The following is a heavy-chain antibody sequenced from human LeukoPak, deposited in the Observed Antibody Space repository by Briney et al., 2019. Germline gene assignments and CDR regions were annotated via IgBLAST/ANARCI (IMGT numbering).Heavy chain of an antibody. CDR3: ARDYAISWNYVDAFDV. J-gene: IGHJ3*01. V-gene: IGHV3-21*01. CDR1: GITFSSYS. Sequence: GGSLRLSCAASGITFSSYSMNWVRQAPGKGLEWVSSISSSSSYIYYADSMKGRFTISRDNAKNSLYLQMNSLRAEDTAVYYCARDYAISWNYVDAFDVWGQGTMVTVSS. CDR2: ISSSSSYI. D-gene: IGHD1-7*01.